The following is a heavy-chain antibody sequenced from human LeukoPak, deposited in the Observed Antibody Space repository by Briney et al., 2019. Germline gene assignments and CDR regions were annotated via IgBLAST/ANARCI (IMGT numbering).Heavy chain of an antibody. CDR2: ISGGGRNT. Sequence: GGSLRLSCAASGFTFSNYAMSWVRQAPGKGLEWVSAISGGGRNTYYADSVKGRFTISRDNSKNTVFLQMNSLRAEDTAVYYCAKSADSSGWYYFDYWGQGTLVTVSS. D-gene: IGHD6-19*01. CDR1: GFTFSNYA. CDR3: AKSADSSGWYYFDY. J-gene: IGHJ4*02. V-gene: IGHV3-23*01.